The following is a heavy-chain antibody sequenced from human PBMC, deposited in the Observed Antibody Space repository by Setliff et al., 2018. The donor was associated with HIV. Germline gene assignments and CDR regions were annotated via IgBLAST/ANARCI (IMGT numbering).Heavy chain of an antibody. CDR2: IYSTGST. CDR3: AKGAGFYGDYTFDH. D-gene: IGHD4-17*01. CDR1: GPSINIHY. J-gene: IGHJ4*02. V-gene: IGHV4-59*11. Sequence: SETLSLTCTVSGPSINIHYWSWIRQSPGKGFEWIGYIYSTGSTNYNPSLQSRVTISMVASRNQFSLKVTSVTAADTAVYYCAKGAGFYGDYTFDHWGQGRQVAVSS.